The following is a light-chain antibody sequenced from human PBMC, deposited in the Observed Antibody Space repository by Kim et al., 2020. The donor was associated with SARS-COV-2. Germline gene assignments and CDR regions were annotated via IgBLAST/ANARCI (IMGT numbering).Light chain of an antibody. Sequence: GQSITISCTGTSRDVGGYNSVSWYQQHPGKAPKLMIYEVSNRPSGVSNRFSGSKSGNTASLTISGLQAEDEADYYCSSYTSSSTLVFGTGTKVTVL. CDR3: SSYTSSSTLV. CDR1: SRDVGGYNS. CDR2: EVS. J-gene: IGLJ1*01. V-gene: IGLV2-14*01.